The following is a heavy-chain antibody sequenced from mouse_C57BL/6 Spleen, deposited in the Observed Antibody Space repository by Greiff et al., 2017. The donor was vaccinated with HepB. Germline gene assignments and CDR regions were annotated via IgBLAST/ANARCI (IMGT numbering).Heavy chain of an antibody. CDR2: ISSGGSYT. J-gene: IGHJ4*01. CDR3: AKDQVRGNYAMDY. V-gene: IGHV5-6*01. CDR1: GFTFSSYG. Sequence: EVLLVESGGDLVKPGASLKLSCAASGFTFSSYGMSWVRQTPDKRLEWVATISSGGSYTYYPDSVKGRFTISRDNAKNTLYLQMSSLKSEDSAMYCCAKDQVRGNYAMDYWGQGTPVTVSS. D-gene: IGHD6-1*01.